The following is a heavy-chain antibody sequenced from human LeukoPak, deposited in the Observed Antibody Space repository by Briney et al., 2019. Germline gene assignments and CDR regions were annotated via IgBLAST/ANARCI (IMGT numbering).Heavy chain of an antibody. D-gene: IGHD7-27*01. V-gene: IGHV3-30*18. CDR1: GFTFSSYG. CDR2: ISYDGSNK. CDR3: ANHITGDDAFDI. Sequence: PGGSLRLSCAASGFTFSSYGMHWVRQAPGKGLEWVAVISYDGSNKYYADSVKGRFTISRDNSKNTLYLQMNSLRAEDTAVYYCANHITGDDAFDIWGQGTMVTVSS. J-gene: IGHJ3*02.